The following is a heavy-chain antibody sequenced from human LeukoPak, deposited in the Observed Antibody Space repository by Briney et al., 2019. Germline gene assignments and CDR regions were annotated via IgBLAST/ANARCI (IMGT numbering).Heavy chain of an antibody. CDR2: INPSGGST. V-gene: IGHV1-46*01. CDR3: ARDLYSGTWTATH. Sequence: ASAKVSCKASGYTFTSYYLHWVRQAPGQGLEWMGIINPSGGSTTYAQQFQGRVTLTRDTSTNTVYMELSSLRSEDTAVYYCARDLYSGTWTATHWGQGTLVTVSS. D-gene: IGHD1-26*01. J-gene: IGHJ4*02. CDR1: GYTFTSYY.